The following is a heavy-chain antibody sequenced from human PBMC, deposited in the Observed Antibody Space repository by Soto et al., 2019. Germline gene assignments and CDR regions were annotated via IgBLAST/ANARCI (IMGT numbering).Heavy chain of an antibody. Sequence: SDTLSLTCTVSGGSISSYYWSWIRQPPGKGLEWIGYIYYSGSTNYNPSLKSRVTISVDTSKNQFSLKLSSVTAADTDVYYCARRYGGTIDYWGQGTLVNVSS. CDR3: ARRYGGTIDY. J-gene: IGHJ4*02. V-gene: IGHV4-59*08. CDR2: IYYSGST. D-gene: IGHD4-17*01. CDR1: GGSISSYY.